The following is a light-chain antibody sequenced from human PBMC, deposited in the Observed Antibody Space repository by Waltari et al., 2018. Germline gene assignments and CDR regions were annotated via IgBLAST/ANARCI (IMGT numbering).Light chain of an antibody. CDR2: GAS. J-gene: IGKJ2*01. V-gene: IGKV3-20*01. CDR1: QSVSSGY. CDR3: QQYHTSPQT. Sequence: EIVLTQSPGTLSLSPGERATLSCRASQSVSSGYLAWYQQKPGQTPRLLIYGASNRATGIPDRFSGSGSGTEFTLAISKLEPEDFALYYCQQYHTSPQTFGQGTKLEI.